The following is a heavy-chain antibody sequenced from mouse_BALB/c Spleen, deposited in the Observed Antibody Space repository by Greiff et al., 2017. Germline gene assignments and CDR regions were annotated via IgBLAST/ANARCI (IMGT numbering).Heavy chain of an antibody. CDR2: ISYSGST. CDR1: GDSITSGY. D-gene: IGHD1-1*01. J-gene: IGHJ1*01. Sequence: DVKLVESGPSLVKPSQTLSLTCSVTGDSITSGYWNWIRKFPGNKLEYMGYISYSGSTYYNPSLKSRISITRDTSKNQYYLQLNSVTTEDTATYYCARYRTPFITFDVWGAGTTVTVSS. CDR3: ARYRTPFITFDV. V-gene: IGHV3-8*02.